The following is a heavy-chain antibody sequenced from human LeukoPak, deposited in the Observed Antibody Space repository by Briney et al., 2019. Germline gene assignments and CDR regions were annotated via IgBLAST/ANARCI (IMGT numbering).Heavy chain of an antibody. CDR2: ISTSSVNI. CDR3: ARGSHGGNDRNVPI. D-gene: IGHD5-12*01. CDR1: GFIFSTYT. V-gene: IGHV3-21*01. J-gene: IGHJ4*02. Sequence: GGSLRLSCAASGFIFSTYTMNWVRQAPGKGLEWVSSISTSSVNIIYAASVRGRFTVSRDNAKNSLFLQMNSLRVDDTGVYYCARGSHGGNDRNVPIWGQEVLVTVSS.